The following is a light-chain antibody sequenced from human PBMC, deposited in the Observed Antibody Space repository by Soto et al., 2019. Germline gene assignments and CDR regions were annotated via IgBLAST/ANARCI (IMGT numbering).Light chain of an antibody. V-gene: IGKV1-8*01. CDR1: QGVSTS. J-gene: IGKJ3*01. CDR3: QQYYTYPFT. Sequence: AIQMTQSPSSFSASTGDRVTITCRASQGVSTSLAWYQRKPGQAPKLLIYATSTLYSGVPSRLSGSGSGTDFTLTISCLQSEDFATYFCQQYYTYPFTFGPGTDVDV. CDR2: ATS.